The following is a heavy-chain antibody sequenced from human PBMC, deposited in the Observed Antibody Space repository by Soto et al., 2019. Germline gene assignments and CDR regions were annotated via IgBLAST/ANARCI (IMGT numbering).Heavy chain of an antibody. Sequence: ASVKVSCKASGYTFTSYAMHWLRQAPGQRLEWMGWINAGNGNTKYSQKFQGRVTITRDTSASTAYMELSSLRSEDTAVYYCATGGYSGYDYRPPFDPWGQGTLVNVSS. V-gene: IGHV1-3*01. CDR2: INAGNGNT. D-gene: IGHD5-12*01. CDR3: ATGGYSGYDYRPPFDP. CDR1: GYTFTSYA. J-gene: IGHJ5*02.